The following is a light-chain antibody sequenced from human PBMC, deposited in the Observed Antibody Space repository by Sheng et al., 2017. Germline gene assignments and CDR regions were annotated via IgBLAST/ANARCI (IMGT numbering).Light chain of an antibody. CDR1: QGPRRA. Sequence: AIQLTQSPPSPSASVGDRVTITCRASQGPRRALAWYQQKPGKAPRLLIFDASSLESGVPSRFSGSTSGTDFTLTISSLQPEDFATYYCQQFNSNSQRFTFGGGTKVEIK. V-gene: IGKV1-13*02. CDR2: DAS. CDR3: QQFNSNSQRFT. J-gene: IGKJ4*01.